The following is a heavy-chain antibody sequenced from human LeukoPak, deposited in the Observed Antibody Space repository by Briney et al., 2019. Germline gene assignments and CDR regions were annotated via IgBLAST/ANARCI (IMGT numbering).Heavy chain of an antibody. CDR3: ARAMEHDAYEAYFDS. J-gene: IGHJ4*02. CDR2: IYTRGST. V-gene: IGHV4-61*02. Sequence: MPSESLSLTCTVSGGSISSGCYYWSWIRQTAGKGLEWIGRIYTRGSTNYNSSLKSRVTISIDRSKNQFSLELISVTAADTAVYYCARAMEHDAYEAYFDSWGQGTLVTVSS. D-gene: IGHD3-16*01. CDR1: GGSISSGCYY.